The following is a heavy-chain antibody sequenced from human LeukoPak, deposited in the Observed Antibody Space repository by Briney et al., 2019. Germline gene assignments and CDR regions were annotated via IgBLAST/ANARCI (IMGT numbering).Heavy chain of an antibody. D-gene: IGHD1-26*01. J-gene: IGHJ6*03. CDR3: ARDLRSAYYYYYMDV. V-gene: IGHV1-18*01. CDR1: GYTFTSYG. Sequence: ASVTVSCKASGYTFTSYGISWVRQAPGQGLEWMGWISAYNGNTNYAQKLQGRVTMTTDTSTSTAYMELRSLRSDDTAVYYCARDLRSAYYYYYMDVWGKGTTVTVSS. CDR2: ISAYNGNT.